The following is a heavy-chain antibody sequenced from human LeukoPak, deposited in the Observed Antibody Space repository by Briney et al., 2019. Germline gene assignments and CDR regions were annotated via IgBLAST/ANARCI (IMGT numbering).Heavy chain of an antibody. J-gene: IGHJ4*02. CDR1: GFSINNYW. CDR3: ARGGGYSYGYYFDY. CDR2: IKGDASEK. D-gene: IGHD5-18*01. Sequence: GGSLRLSCAVSGFSINNYWMTWYRQAPGKGLECVAHIKGDASEKHYVDSVKGRFTISRDNSKNTLYLQMNSLRAEDTAVYYCARGGGYSYGYYFDYWGQGTLVTVSS. V-gene: IGHV3-7*01.